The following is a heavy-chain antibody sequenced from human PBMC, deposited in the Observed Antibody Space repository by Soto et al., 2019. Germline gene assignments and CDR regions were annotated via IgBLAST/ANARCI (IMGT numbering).Heavy chain of an antibody. CDR1: VCLISIYS. CDR3: ARHREQQLARVGFDI. D-gene: IGHD6-13*01. CDR2: IYYSGGST. J-gene: IGHJ3*02. V-gene: IGHV4-59*07. Sequence: SDALFPIRIPSVCLISIYSWIGIQQLPGKGLEWIGYIYYSGGSTNYSPSLKSRVTLSVDTSKNQFSLKLSSVTAADTAMYYCARHREQQLARVGFDIWGQGTMVTVS.